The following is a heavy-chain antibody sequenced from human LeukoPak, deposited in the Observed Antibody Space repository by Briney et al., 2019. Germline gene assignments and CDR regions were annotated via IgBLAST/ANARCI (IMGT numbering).Heavy chain of an antibody. Sequence: GGSLRLSCAASGFTLSTDWMSWVRQAPGKGLEWVANINQDGGDKNYVDFVKGRFTISRDNAKNSLYLQMNSLRVEGTAVYYCVRWATLSPWGQGTLVTVSS. J-gene: IGHJ5*02. V-gene: IGHV3-7*01. CDR1: GFTLSTDW. CDR3: VRWATLSP. D-gene: IGHD5-12*01. CDR2: INQDGGDK.